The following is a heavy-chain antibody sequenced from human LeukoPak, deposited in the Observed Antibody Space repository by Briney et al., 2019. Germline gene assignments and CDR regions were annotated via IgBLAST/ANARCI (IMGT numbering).Heavy chain of an antibody. V-gene: IGHV3-30*15. D-gene: IGHD4-23*01. CDR1: GFTLTYYA. CDR3: ARSSYDYGGIEGPFDY. J-gene: IGHJ4*02. CDR2: TSYDGNKK. Sequence: GRSLRLSCAASGFTLTYYAMHWVRQAPGKGLEWVAVTSYDGNKKYYADSVKGRFTVSRDSSKNTLYLQMSSLRAEDTAVYYCARSSYDYGGIEGPFDYWGQGTLVTVSS.